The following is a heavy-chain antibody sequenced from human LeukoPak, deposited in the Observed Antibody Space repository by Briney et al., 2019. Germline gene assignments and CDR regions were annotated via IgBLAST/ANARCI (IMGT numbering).Heavy chain of an antibody. CDR3: ARLAEHKLQSYFDY. CDR1: GYPFTSCG. V-gene: IGHV1-18*01. D-gene: IGHD1-26*01. Sequence: GASVKVSCKTSGYPFTSCGIAWVRQTPGHGLEWMGWINPYNGDTNYAQNVQGRVTLTTDTSTGTASMELRSLTSDDAAVYYCARLAEHKLQSYFDYWGQGSLVTVSS. J-gene: IGHJ4*02. CDR2: INPYNGDT.